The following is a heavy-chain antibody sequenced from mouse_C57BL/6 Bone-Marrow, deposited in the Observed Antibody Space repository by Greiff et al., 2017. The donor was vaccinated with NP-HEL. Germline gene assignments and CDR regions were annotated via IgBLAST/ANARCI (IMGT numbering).Heavy chain of an antibody. D-gene: IGHD1-1*01. J-gene: IGHJ3*01. CDR2: ISSGGDYI. V-gene: IGHV5-9-1*02. CDR1: GFTFSSYA. Sequence: VQGVESGECLVKPGGSLKLSCAASGFTFSSYAMSWVRQTPEKRLEWVAYISSGGDYIYYADTVKGRFTISRDNARNTLYLQMSSLKSEDTAMYHCTRHYYGSAAWFAYWGQGTLVTVSA. CDR3: TRHYYGSAAWFAY.